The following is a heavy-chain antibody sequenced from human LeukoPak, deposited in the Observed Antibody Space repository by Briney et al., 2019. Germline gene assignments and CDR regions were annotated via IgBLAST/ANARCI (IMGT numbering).Heavy chain of an antibody. CDR1: GYSFTSSW. CDR3: ARHDGKRIQLCSKYNWFDP. Sequence: GESLKISFKGSGYSFTSSWIGWVRQMPGKGLEWMGRIDPSDSYTNYSPSFQGHVTISADKSISTAYLQWSSLKASDTAMYYCARHDGKRIQLCSKYNWFDPWGQGTLVTVSS. CDR2: IDPSDSYT. J-gene: IGHJ5*02. D-gene: IGHD5-18*01. V-gene: IGHV5-10-1*01.